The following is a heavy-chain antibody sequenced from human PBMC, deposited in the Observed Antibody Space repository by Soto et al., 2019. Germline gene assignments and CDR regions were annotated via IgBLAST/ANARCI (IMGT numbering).Heavy chain of an antibody. CDR2: ISPKRGET. CDR1: GYTFTDLD. D-gene: IGHD2-15*01. J-gene: IGHJ4*02. Sequence: ASVEVSCKXSGYTFTDLDVNWVRQVTGQGLEWMGWISPKRGETGYSQKFQGRFTMTRDTSISTAYMELNNLESDDTGVYYCARGIEEGYDYWGQGTLVTVSS. V-gene: IGHV1-8*01. CDR3: ARGIEEGYDY.